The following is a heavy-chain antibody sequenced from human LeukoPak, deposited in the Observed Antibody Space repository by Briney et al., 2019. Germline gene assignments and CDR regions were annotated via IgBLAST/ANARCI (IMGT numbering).Heavy chain of an antibody. CDR2: IRYDGSNK. Sequence: GGSLRLSCAASGFTFSSYGMHWVRQAPGKGLEWVAFIRYDGSNKYYADSVKGRFTISRDNSKNTLYLQMNSLRAEDTAVYYCAKDPYDFWSGPSYYYYYMDVWGQGTLVTVSS. J-gene: IGHJ6*03. CDR1: GFTFSSYG. V-gene: IGHV3-30*02. CDR3: AKDPYDFWSGPSYYYYYMDV. D-gene: IGHD3-3*01.